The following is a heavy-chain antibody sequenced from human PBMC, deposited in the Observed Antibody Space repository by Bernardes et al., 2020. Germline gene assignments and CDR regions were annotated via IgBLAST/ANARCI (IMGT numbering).Heavy chain of an antibody. J-gene: IGHJ6*03. CDR2: IFSNDEK. Sequence: SGPTLVKPTETLTLTCTVSGFSLSNARMGVSWIRQPPGKALEWLAHIFSNDEKSYSTSLKSRLTISKDTSKSQVVLTMTNMDPVDTATYYCARILGSTSCYPYYYYYYYMDVWGKGTTVTVSS. D-gene: IGHD2-2*01. V-gene: IGHV2-26*01. CDR3: ARILGSTSCYPYYYYYYYMDV. CDR1: GFSLSNARMG.